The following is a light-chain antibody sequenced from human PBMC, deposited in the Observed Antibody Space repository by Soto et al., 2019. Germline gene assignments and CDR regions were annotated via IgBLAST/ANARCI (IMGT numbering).Light chain of an antibody. V-gene: IGLV1-44*01. Sequence: QSVLTQPPSASGTPGQRVTISCSGSSSNIGSNILNWYRQVPGTAPKLHIYNNVHRPSGVPDRFSGSKSGASGSLAISGLQLEDEADYYCSAWDGSLNGLVFGGGTKVTVL. CDR1: SSNIGSNI. J-gene: IGLJ3*02. CDR2: NNV. CDR3: SAWDGSLNGLV.